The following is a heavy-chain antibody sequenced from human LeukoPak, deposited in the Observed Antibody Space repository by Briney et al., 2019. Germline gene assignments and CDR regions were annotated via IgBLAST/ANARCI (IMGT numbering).Heavy chain of an antibody. J-gene: IGHJ6*02. D-gene: IGHD1-26*01. CDR1: GFTFSSYA. Sequence: GGSLRLSCAASGFTFSSYAMHWVRQAPGKGLEWVAVLSYDGSNKYYADSVKGRFTISRDNSKNTLYLQMNSLRAEDTAVYYCAKGGVKIYYYYGMDVWGQGTTVTVSS. V-gene: IGHV3-30*18. CDR2: LSYDGSNK. CDR3: AKGGVKIYYYYGMDV.